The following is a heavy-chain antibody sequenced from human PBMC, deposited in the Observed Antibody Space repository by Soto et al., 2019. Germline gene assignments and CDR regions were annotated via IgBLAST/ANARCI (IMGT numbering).Heavy chain of an antibody. J-gene: IGHJ3*01. V-gene: IGHV4-34*02. CDR1: GSSLAGYD. CDR3: ARDPHASAFDV. Sequence: VQLQQWGAGLLKPSETLSLTCAVYGSSLAGYDWSWVRQPPGKGLEWVGEITQSGSTNYDPSLKRRVTISMDTSRNQFSLRVSSVTPADTANYYCARDPHASAFDVWGRGTMVTVSS. CDR2: ITQSGST.